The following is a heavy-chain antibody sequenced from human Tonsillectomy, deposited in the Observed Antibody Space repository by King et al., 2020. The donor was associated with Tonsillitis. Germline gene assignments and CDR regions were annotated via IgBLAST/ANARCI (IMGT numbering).Heavy chain of an antibody. V-gene: IGHV4-30-4*01. D-gene: IGHD3-3*01. CDR1: GGSISSGDYY. CDR3: AREVRPGRHYDFWSGYYSGNWFDP. J-gene: IGHJ5*02. Sequence: QLQESGPGLVKPSQTLSLTCTVSGGSISSGDYYWSWIRQPPGKGLEWIGYIYYSGSTYYNPSLKSRVTISVDTSKNQFSLKLSSVTAADTAVYYCAREVRPGRHYDFWSGYYSGNWFDPWGQGTLVTVSS. CDR2: IYYSGST.